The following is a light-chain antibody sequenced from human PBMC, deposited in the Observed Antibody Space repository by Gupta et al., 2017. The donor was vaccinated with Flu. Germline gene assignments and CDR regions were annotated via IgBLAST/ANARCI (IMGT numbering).Light chain of an antibody. Sequence: QSVLAQPPSASATPWQRVTISCSGSSSNIGSNNVNWYQQVPGTDPKLLIDCNIQRPSGVPDRCSGSKSCTSASPVISGRQYEDEADDYCAAWDASMNGHEVFGTGTKVTAL. V-gene: IGLV1-44*01. CDR2: CNI. J-gene: IGLJ1*01. CDR1: SSNIGSNN. CDR3: AAWDASMNGHEV.